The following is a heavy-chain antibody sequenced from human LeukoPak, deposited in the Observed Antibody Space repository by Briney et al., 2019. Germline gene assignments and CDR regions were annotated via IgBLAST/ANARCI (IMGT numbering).Heavy chain of an antibody. D-gene: IGHD3-22*01. J-gene: IGHJ4*02. CDR1: GFTFSSYA. CDR2: ISYDGSNK. V-gene: IGHV3-30*04. CDR3: ARSREVYYDSSGYTDY. Sequence: GESLKISCAASGFTFSSYAMHWVRQAPGKGLEWVAVISYDGSNKYYADSVKGRFTISRDNSKNTLYLQMNSLRAEDTAVYYCARSREVYYDSSGYTDYWGQGTLVTVSS.